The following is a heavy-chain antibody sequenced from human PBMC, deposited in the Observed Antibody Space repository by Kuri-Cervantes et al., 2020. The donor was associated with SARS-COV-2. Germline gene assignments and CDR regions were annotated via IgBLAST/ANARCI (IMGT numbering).Heavy chain of an antibody. CDR1: GFTFTNSA. Sequence: GSLRLSCTASGFTFTNSAMSWVRQAPGKRLQWVSAITGIGSSTYYADSVKGRFTISRDNSKNTLYLQMNSLKASDTAMYYCARLDVVVPAAANWFDPWGQGTLVTVSS. J-gene: IGHJ5*02. CDR2: ITGIGSST. V-gene: IGHV3-23*01. D-gene: IGHD2-2*01. CDR3: ARLDVVVPAAANWFDP.